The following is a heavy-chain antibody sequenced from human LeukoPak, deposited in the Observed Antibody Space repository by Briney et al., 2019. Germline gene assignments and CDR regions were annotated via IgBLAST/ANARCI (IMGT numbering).Heavy chain of an antibody. CDR2: IFPGDSDT. CDR3: ARGGGYNSFDY. D-gene: IGHD5-24*01. Sequence: GESLKISCKASGYNFASSWTGWVRQMPGKGLEWMGIIFPGDSDTRYSPSFQGQVSISVDKSINTAYLQWSSLKASDTAMYYCARGGGYNSFDYWGQETLVTVSS. J-gene: IGHJ4*02. V-gene: IGHV5-51*01. CDR1: GYNFASSW.